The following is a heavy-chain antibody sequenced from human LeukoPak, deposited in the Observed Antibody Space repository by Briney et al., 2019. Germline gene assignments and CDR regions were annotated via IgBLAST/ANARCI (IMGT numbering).Heavy chain of an antibody. D-gene: IGHD3-3*01. V-gene: IGHV4-61*02. Sequence: PSQTLSLTCTVSGGSINSGSYYWSWIRQPPGKGLEWIGGIYSSGNTNYNPSLKSRVTISVDTSKNQFSLKLSSVTAADTAVYYCVRVTPPSTYYDFWSTYYFDYWGQGTLVTVSS. CDR1: GGSINSGSYY. J-gene: IGHJ4*02. CDR2: IYSSGNT. CDR3: VRVTPPSTYYDFWSTYYFDY.